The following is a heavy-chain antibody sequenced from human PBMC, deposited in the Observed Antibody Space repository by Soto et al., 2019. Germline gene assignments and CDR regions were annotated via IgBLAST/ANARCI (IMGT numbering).Heavy chain of an antibody. CDR3: ARNDFWSGYYRLLDY. D-gene: IGHD3-3*01. J-gene: IGHJ4*02. CDR2: ISSSSSYI. Sequence: GGSLRLSCAAAGFTFSSYSMNWVRQAPGKGLEWVSSISSSSSYIYYADSVKGRFTISRDNAKNSLYLQMNSLRAEDTAVYYCARNDFWSGYYRLLDYWGQGTLVTVSS. CDR1: GFTFSSYS. V-gene: IGHV3-21*01.